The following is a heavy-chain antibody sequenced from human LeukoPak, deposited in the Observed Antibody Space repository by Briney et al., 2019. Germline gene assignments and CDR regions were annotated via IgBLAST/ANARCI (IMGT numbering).Heavy chain of an antibody. CDR3: AGHSSSCYNWFDP. D-gene: IGHD6-13*01. CDR2: IYYSGSA. Sequence: ETLSLTCTVSGGSISSYYWSWIRQPPGKGLEWIGYIYYSGSANFNPSLKSRVTISVDTSKNQFSLKLSSVTAADTAVYYCAGHSSSCYNWFDPWGQGTLVTVSS. CDR1: GGSISSYY. V-gene: IGHV4-59*01. J-gene: IGHJ5*02.